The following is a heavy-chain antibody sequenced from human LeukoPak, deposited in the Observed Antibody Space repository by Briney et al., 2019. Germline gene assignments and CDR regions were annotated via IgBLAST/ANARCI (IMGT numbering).Heavy chain of an antibody. D-gene: IGHD6-13*01. J-gene: IGHJ4*02. Sequence: GGSLRLSCAASGFTLSSYSMNWVRQAPGKGLEWVSSISSSSSYIYYADSVKGRFTISRDNAKNSLYLQMNSLRAEDTAVYYCARVGGRGASAAGTIDYWGQGTLVTVSS. CDR3: ARVGGRGASAAGTIDY. CDR1: GFTLSSYS. V-gene: IGHV3-21*01. CDR2: ISSSSSYI.